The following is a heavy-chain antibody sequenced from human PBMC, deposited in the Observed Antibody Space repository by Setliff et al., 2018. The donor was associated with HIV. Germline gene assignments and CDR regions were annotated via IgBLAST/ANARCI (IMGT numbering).Heavy chain of an antibody. CDR1: GDSISRSSYY. J-gene: IGHJ4*02. D-gene: IGHD3-3*01. CDR3: ASRRGGGFLAWPDPYFDY. Sequence: KSSETLSLTCTVSGDSISRSSYYWGWIRQPPGKGLEWIGNIYYSGSTYYNPSLKSRVIISIDTSKNQFSLKLFSVTAADTAVYYCASRRGGGFLAWPDPYFDYWGQGTLVTVSS. V-gene: IGHV4-39*07. CDR2: IYYSGST.